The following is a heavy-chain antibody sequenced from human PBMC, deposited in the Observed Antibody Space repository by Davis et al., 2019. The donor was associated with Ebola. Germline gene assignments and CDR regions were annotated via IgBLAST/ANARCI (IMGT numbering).Heavy chain of an antibody. CDR2: IYSSGST. J-gene: IGHJ5*02. CDR1: GDSVSSDNSY. Sequence: SETLSLTCTVSGDSVSSDNSYWSWIRQPPGKGLEWIGYIYSSGSTNYNPSLKSRVTISVDTSKNQFSLKLSSVTAADTAVYYCARVVGATTSWFDPWGQGTLVTVSS. CDR3: ARVVGATTSWFDP. D-gene: IGHD1-26*01. V-gene: IGHV4-61*01.